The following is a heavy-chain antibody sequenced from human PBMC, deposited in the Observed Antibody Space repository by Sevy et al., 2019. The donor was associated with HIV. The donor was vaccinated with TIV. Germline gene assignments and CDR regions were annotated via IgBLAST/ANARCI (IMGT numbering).Heavy chain of an antibody. CDR3: AHLTYKYYDSSGYDFDY. CDR1: GFSLSTSGVG. V-gene: IGHV2-5*02. J-gene: IGHJ4*02. D-gene: IGHD3-22*01. Sequence: SGPTLVKPTQTLTLTCTFSGFSLSTSGVGVGWIRQPPGKALEWLALIYWDDDKRYSPSLKSRLTITKDTSKNQVVLTMTNMDPVDTATYYCAHLTYKYYDSSGYDFDYRGQGTLVTVSS. CDR2: IYWDDDK.